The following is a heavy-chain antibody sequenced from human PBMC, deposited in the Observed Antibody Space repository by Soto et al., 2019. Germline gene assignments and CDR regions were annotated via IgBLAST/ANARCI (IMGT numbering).Heavy chain of an antibody. J-gene: IGHJ6*02. CDR1: GFTFSSYG. V-gene: IGHV3-33*01. D-gene: IGHD6-6*01. Sequence: QVQLVESGGGVVQPGRSLRLSCAASGFTFSSYGMHWVRQAPGKGLEWVAVIWYDGSNKYYADSVKGRFTISRDNSKNTLYLQMSSLRAEDTAVYYCARDQMSRVAARWGMDVWGQGTTVTVSS. CDR2: IWYDGSNK. CDR3: ARDQMSRVAARWGMDV.